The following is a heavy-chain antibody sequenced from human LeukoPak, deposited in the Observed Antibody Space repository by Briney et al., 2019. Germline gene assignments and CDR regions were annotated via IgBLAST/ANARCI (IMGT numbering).Heavy chain of an antibody. Sequence: SGPTLVKPTQTLTLTCTFSGFSLRKNGVGVGWIRQPPGKALEWLALIYWDDDKRYSPSLKSRLTITKDTSKNQVVLTMTNMDPVDTATYFCAHSGGYALPYYFDYWGQGTLVTVSS. CDR1: GFSLRKNGVG. CDR2: IYWDDDK. CDR3: AHSGGYALPYYFDY. D-gene: IGHD5-12*01. V-gene: IGHV2-5*02. J-gene: IGHJ4*02.